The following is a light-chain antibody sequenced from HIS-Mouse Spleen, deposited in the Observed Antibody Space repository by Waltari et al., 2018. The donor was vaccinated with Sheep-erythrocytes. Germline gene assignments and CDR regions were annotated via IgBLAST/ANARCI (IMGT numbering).Light chain of an antibody. CDR3: YSTDSSGNHRV. CDR2: EAS. V-gene: IGLV3-10*01. Sequence: SYELTQPPSVPVSPGQTARITCSGAALPTKYAYWYQQKSGQAPVLVIYEASKRPSGIPEGFSGSSSGTMATLTISGAQVEDEADYYCYSTDSSGNHRVFGTGTKVTVL. CDR1: ALPTKY. J-gene: IGLJ1*01.